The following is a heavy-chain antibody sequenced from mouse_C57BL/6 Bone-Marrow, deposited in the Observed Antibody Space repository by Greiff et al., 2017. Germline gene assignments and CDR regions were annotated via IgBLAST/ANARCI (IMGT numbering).Heavy chain of an antibody. CDR3: ARDLLWSFDY. CDR1: GYSIPSGYY. D-gene: IGHD2-1*01. V-gene: IGHV3-6*01. J-gene: IGHJ2*01. Sequence: EVQLVESGPGLVKPSQSLSLTCSVTGYSIPSGYYWNWIRQFPGNKLEWMGYISYDGSNNYNPSLNNRISITRDTSKNQFFLKLNSVTTEDTATYYCARDLLWSFDYWGQGTTLTVSS. CDR2: ISYDGSN.